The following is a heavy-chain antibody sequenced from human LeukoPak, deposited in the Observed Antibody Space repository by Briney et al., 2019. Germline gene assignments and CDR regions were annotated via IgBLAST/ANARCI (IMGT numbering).Heavy chain of an antibody. CDR2: IYYSGST. CDR3: ARVGYCSSTSCRLYYFDY. Sequence: SETLSLTCTVSGGSISSYYWSWIRQPPGKGLEWIGYIYYSGSTDYNPSLKSRVTISVDTSKNQFSLKLSSVTAADTAVYYCARVGYCSSTSCRLYYFDYWGQGTLVTVSS. J-gene: IGHJ4*02. D-gene: IGHD2-2*01. CDR1: GGSISSYY. V-gene: IGHV4-59*01.